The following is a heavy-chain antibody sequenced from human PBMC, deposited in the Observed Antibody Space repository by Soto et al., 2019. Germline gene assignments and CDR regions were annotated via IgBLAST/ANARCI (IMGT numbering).Heavy chain of an antibody. J-gene: IGHJ5*02. CDR3: ARGIAVDWFDP. D-gene: IGHD6-19*01. CDR2: IYYSGST. CDR1: GGSISSYY. Sequence: SETLSLTCTVSGGSISSYYWSWIRQPPGKGLEWIGYIYYSGSTNYNPSLKSRVTISVDTSKNQFSLKLSSVTAADTAVYYCARGIAVDWFDPWGQGTLVTVSS. V-gene: IGHV4-59*01.